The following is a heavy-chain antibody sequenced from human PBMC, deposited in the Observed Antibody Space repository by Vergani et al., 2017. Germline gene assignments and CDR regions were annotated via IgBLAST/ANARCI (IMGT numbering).Heavy chain of an antibody. CDR3: ARHVGYGDSNYSGDWFDP. J-gene: IGHJ5*02. CDR1: GYSISSGYY. Sequence: QVQLQQWGAGLVKPSETLSLTCAVSGYSISSGYYWGWIRQPPGKGLEWIGSIYHSGSTYYNPSFKTPVTISVDTSKNQLFLKLTSVTAADTALYYCARHVGYGDSNYSGDWFDPWGQGNLVTVSS. CDR2: IYHSGST. D-gene: IGHD4-17*01. V-gene: IGHV4-38-2*01.